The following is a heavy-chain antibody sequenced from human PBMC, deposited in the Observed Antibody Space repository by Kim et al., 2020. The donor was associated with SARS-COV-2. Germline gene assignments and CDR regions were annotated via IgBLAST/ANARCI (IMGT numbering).Heavy chain of an antibody. CDR3: ARGPREQLVRGWFDY. CDR2: INYSGST. Sequence: SETLSLTCTVSGGSISSYYWSWIRQPPGKGLEWIGYINYSGSTNYNPSLKSRVTISLDTSKNQFSLKLSSVTAADTAVYYCARGPREQLVRGWFDYWGQGTLVNVSS. D-gene: IGHD6-6*01. J-gene: IGHJ4*02. CDR1: GGSISSYY. V-gene: IGHV4-59*13.